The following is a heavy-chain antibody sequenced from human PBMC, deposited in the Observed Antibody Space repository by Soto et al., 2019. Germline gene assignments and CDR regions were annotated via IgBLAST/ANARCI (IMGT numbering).Heavy chain of an antibody. D-gene: IGHD3-22*01. V-gene: IGHV4-30-2*01. Sequence: SEPLSLTSAVSGGSISSVGCSWSWIRQPPGKGLEWIGYIYHSGSTYYNPSLKSRVTVSVDTSKNQFSLNLSSVTAADTAVYYCARLGDYYPAFDYWGQGTLVTVSS. CDR2: IYHSGST. CDR1: GGSISSVGCS. CDR3: ARLGDYYPAFDY. J-gene: IGHJ4*02.